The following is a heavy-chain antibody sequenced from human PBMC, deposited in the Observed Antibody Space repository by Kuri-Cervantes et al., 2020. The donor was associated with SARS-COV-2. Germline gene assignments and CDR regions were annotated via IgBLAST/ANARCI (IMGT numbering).Heavy chain of an antibody. D-gene: IGHD6-13*01. CDR3: ARGRIPWQQLAHYYYYGMDV. V-gene: IGHV4-34*01. CDR2: IYYSGST. Sequence: SQTLSLTCAVYGGSFSGYYWGWIRQPPGKGLEWIGYIYYSGSTNYNPSLKSRVTISVDTSKNQFSLKLSSVTAADTAVYYCARGRIPWQQLAHYYYYGMDVWGQGTTVTVSS. J-gene: IGHJ6*02. CDR1: GGSFSGYY.